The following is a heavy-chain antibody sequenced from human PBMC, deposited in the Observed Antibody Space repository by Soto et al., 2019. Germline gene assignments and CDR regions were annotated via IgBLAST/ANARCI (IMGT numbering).Heavy chain of an antibody. Sequence: SXKVSFKATGYTXSNYGCRLVRQAPGQGLEWMGYSNANSGSPHYAQKFQDRITMNTDTSTSTAYIELRSMISDYTAVYYCARDSTWVYAGDYWYTNEGSSAMDVWGQGTTVTVSS. V-gene: IGHV1-18*01. CDR3: ARDSTWVYAGDYWYTNEGSSAMDV. CDR2: SNANSGSP. D-gene: IGHD2-21*02. J-gene: IGHJ6*02. CDR1: GYTXSNYG.